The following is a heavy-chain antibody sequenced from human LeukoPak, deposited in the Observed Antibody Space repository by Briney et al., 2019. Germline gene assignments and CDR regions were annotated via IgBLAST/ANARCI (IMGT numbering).Heavy chain of an antibody. CDR1: GFTFSTYW. Sequence: PGGSLRLSCAASGFTFSTYWIYWVRQAPGKGLVWVSRINGDGSSTNYADSVEGRFTISRDNAKNTLYLQMNSLRAEDTAVYYCARGYYSGPGGYWGQGTLVTVSS. J-gene: IGHJ4*02. V-gene: IGHV3-74*01. CDR2: INGDGSST. D-gene: IGHD4-11*01. CDR3: ARGYYSGPGGY.